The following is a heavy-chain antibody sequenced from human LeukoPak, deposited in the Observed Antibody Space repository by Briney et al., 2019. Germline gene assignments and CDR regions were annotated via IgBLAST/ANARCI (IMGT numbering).Heavy chain of an antibody. CDR1: GFTFSSYW. V-gene: IGHV3-74*01. CDR3: AKVGVMWGYYDD. Sequence: GGSLRLSCAASGFTFSSYWMHWVRQAPGKGLVWVSRINSDGSSTSYADSVKGRFTISRDNAKNTLYLQMNSLRAEDTAVYYCAKVGVMWGYYDDWGQGTLVTVSS. J-gene: IGHJ4*02. CDR2: INSDGSST. D-gene: IGHD3-16*01.